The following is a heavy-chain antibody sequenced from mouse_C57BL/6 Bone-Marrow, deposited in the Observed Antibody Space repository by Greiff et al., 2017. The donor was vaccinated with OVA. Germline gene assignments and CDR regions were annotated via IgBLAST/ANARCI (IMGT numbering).Heavy chain of an antibody. CDR2: INSDGGST. V-gene: IGHV5-2*01. CDR1: GFNFTYHD. J-gene: IGHJ4*01. Sequence: EVQLVDSGGGLVQPGESLKLSCASTGFNFTYHDMSWVRQTPEQRLELVASINSDGGSTYYPDTMERRFIISRDNTKKTLYLQMSSLRSEDTAVYYCARHYGNYPYYAMDYWGQGTSVTVSS. D-gene: IGHD2-1*01. CDR3: ARHYGNYPYYAMDY.